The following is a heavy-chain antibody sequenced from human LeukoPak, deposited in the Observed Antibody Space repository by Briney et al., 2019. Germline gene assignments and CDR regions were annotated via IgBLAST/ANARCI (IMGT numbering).Heavy chain of an antibody. Sequence: ASVKVSCKASGYTFINYAIHWVRQALGQRPEWMGWINTGNGKTKYSQKFQHRVTITRDTSASTVYMELSSLRSEDTAVYYCAREGRETDGWYFDFWGRGTLVTASS. D-gene: IGHD1-14*01. J-gene: IGHJ2*01. CDR2: INTGNGKT. CDR1: GYTFINYA. V-gene: IGHV1-3*04. CDR3: AREGRETDGWYFDF.